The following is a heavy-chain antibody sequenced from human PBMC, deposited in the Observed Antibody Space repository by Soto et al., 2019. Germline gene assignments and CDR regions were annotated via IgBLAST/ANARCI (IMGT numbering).Heavy chain of an antibody. D-gene: IGHD6-13*01. Sequence: QVQLQESGPGLVKPSQTLSLTCTVSGGSISSVGYYWSWIRQHPGKGLEWIGYIYYSGSTYYNPSLKCRVTISVDTSKNQCSLKLSSVTAADTAVYYCARSLGVAAAGPFDYWGQGTLVTVSS. CDR1: GGSISSVGYY. J-gene: IGHJ4*02. CDR2: IYYSGST. V-gene: IGHV4-31*03. CDR3: ARSLGVAAAGPFDY.